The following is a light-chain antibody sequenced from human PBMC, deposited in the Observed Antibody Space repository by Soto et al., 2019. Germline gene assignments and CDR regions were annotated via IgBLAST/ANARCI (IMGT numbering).Light chain of an antibody. Sequence: DVVMTQSPATLAVSLGERAAINCKSSQTLLFTSTNKNSLAWYQQKPGQPPKLLIYWASTRESGAPDRFSGSGSGRNFTLTISSLQAEDVAVYYCQQYHTTPNPFGQGTKLEIK. J-gene: IGKJ2*01. V-gene: IGKV4-1*01. CDR1: QTLLFTSTNKNS. CDR3: QQYHTTPNP. CDR2: WAS.